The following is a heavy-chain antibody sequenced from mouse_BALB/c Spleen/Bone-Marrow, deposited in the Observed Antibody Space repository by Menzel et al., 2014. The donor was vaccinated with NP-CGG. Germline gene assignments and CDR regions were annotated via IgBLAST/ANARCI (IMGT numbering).Heavy chain of an antibody. CDR3: ARHPYYGNYPAWFAY. Sequence: EVQRVESGGGLVKPGGSLKLSCAASGFAFSSYDMSWVRQTPEKRLEWVATISSGGSYTYYPDSVKGRFAISRDNARNPLYLQMSSLRSEDTALYYCARHPYYGNYPAWFAYWGQGTLVTVSA. CDR1: GFAFSSYD. D-gene: IGHD2-10*01. V-gene: IGHV5-9*02. CDR2: ISSGGSYT. J-gene: IGHJ3*01.